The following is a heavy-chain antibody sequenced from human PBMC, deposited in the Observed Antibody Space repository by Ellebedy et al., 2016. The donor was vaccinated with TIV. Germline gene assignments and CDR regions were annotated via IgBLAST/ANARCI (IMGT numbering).Heavy chain of an antibody. J-gene: IGHJ4*02. V-gene: IGHV4-59*01. Sequence: MPSETLSLTCTVSGGSISSYYWSWIRQHPGKGLEWIGYIYYSGSTNYNPSLKSRVTISVDTSKNQFSLKLSSVTAADTAVYYCAKGGAAMALSFDYWGQGTLVTVSS. CDR1: GGSISSYY. CDR3: AKGGAAMALSFDY. CDR2: IYYSGST. D-gene: IGHD5-18*01.